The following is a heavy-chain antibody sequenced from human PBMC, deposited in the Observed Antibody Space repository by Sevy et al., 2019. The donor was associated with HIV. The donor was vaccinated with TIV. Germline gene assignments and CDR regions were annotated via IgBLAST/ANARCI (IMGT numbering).Heavy chain of an antibody. CDR3: VRGRDYGNFDY. CDR1: GFTFSSYG. V-gene: IGHV3-33*01. J-gene: IGHJ4*02. Sequence: GGSLRLSCAASGFTFSSYGMHWVRQAPGTGLEWVAVIWYDGGSKYYADSVKGRFTISRDNSKNTLFLQMNSLRAEDTAVYYCVRGRDYGNFDYWGQGTLVTVSS. D-gene: IGHD3-10*01. CDR2: IWYDGGSK.